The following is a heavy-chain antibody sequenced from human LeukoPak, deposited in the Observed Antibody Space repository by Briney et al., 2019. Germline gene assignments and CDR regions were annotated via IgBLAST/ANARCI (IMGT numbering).Heavy chain of an antibody. CDR1: GGSISSGGYS. D-gene: IGHD5-12*01. V-gene: IGHV4-30-2*01. Sequence: SETLSLTCAVSGGSISSGGYSWSWIRQPPGKGLEWIGYIYHSGSTYYNPSLTSRVTISVARSKTQFSLKLSSVTAAATAVYYCATRNIVATQFDYWGQGTLVTVSS. J-gene: IGHJ4*02. CDR3: ATRNIVATQFDY. CDR2: IYHSGST.